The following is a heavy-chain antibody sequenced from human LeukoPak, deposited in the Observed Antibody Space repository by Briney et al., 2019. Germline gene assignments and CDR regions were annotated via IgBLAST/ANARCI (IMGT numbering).Heavy chain of an antibody. CDR3: RGTYYYGSGIDGDYFDY. D-gene: IGHD3-10*01. Sequence: GRSLRLSCEASGFNFGTFAMHWVRQAPGEGLEWLAIIWYDGSNKHYSDSVKGRFTISRDNYKSSLYLQMNSLRAEDTAVYYCRGTYYYGSGIDGDYFDYWGQGTLVTVSS. J-gene: IGHJ4*02. V-gene: IGHV3-33*01. CDR2: IWYDGSNK. CDR1: GFNFGTFA.